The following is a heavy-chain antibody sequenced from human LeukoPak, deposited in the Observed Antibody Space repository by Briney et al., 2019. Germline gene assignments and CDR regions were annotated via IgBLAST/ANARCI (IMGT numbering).Heavy chain of an antibody. Sequence: SVKVSCKASGDTFSSYAISWVRQAPGQGLEWMGGIIPIFGTANYAQKFQGRVTITADKSTSTAYMELSSLRSEDTAVYYYAADYGDVPYWGQGTLVTVSS. CDR2: IIPIFGTA. CDR1: GDTFSSYA. V-gene: IGHV1-69*06. CDR3: AADYGDVPY. D-gene: IGHD4-17*01. J-gene: IGHJ1*01.